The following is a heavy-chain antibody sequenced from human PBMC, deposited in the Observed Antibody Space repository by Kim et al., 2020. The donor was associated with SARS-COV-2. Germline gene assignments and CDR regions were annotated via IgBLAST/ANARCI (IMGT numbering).Heavy chain of an antibody. D-gene: IGHD2-2*02. CDR3: ARVPLYLRYFDY. V-gene: IGHV3-21*01. Sequence: YSADSVEGRFTISRDNAKNSLYLQMNSLRAEDTAVYYCARVPLYLRYFDYWGQGTLVTVSS. J-gene: IGHJ4*02.